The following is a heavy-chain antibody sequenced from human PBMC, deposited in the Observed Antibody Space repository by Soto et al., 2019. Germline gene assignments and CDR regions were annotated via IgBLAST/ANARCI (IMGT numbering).Heavy chain of an antibody. CDR2: INHSGST. J-gene: IGHJ6*02. CDR1: AGSFSGYY. Sequence: SETLSLTCAVYAGSFSGYYWSWIRQPPGKGLEWIGKINHSGSTNYNPSLKSRVTISVDTSKNQFSLKLSSVTAADTAVYYCAREGVDCGGDCYGDCYYGMDVWGQGTTGTVSS. CDR3: AREGVDCGGDCYGDCYYGMDV. D-gene: IGHD2-21*02. V-gene: IGHV4-34*01.